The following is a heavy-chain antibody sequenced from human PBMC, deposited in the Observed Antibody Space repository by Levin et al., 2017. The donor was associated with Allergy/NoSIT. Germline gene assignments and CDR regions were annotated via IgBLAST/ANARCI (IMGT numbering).Heavy chain of an antibody. J-gene: IGHJ4*02. D-gene: IGHD2-21*02. Sequence: PGGSLRLSCAASGFTFSNYGMHWVRQAPGKGLEWVAIISYDGSNKYYADSVKGRFTISRDNSKNTVYLQMNSLRPEDTAVYYCAKTGPGVDWSPGDYWDQGTLVTVSS. CDR1: GFTFSNYG. CDR2: ISYDGSNK. V-gene: IGHV3-30*18. CDR3: AKTGPGVDWSPGDY.